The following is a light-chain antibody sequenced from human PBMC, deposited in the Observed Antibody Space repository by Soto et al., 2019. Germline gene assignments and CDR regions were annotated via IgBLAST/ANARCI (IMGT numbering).Light chain of an antibody. CDR2: AAA. V-gene: IGKV1-39*01. Sequence: DIQMTQSPTALSASIGDRVTFTCRASPNIGFAVNWLQKKPGTDPQLLMYAAARLHSGLPSRFRCGGYWTDFTFSISSLQPVDSATYFCRQSFRTAWTCGQGTKVDIK. J-gene: IGKJ1*01. CDR1: PNIGFA. CDR3: RQSFRTAWT.